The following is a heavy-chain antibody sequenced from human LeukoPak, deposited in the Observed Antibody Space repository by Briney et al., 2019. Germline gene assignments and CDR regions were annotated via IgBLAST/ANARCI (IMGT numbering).Heavy chain of an antibody. Sequence: GGSLRLSCAASGFTFSSYEMNWVRQAPGKGLEWVSYISSSGSTIYYADSVKGRFTISRDNAKNSLYLQMNSLRAEDTAVYYCASEAILTAFNAFDIWGQGTMVTVSS. CDR1: GFTFSSYE. V-gene: IGHV3-48*03. CDR3: ASEAILTAFNAFDI. CDR2: ISSSGSTI. D-gene: IGHD2/OR15-2a*01. J-gene: IGHJ3*02.